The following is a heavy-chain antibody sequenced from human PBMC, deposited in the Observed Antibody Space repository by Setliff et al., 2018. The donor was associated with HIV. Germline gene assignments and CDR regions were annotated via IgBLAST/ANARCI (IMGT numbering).Heavy chain of an antibody. Sequence: SETLSLTCTVSGGSISSSSYYWGWIRQPPGKGLEWIGTIYYSGSTYYNPSLKSRVTISVDTSKNQFSLKLSSVTAADTAVYYCAREKGRQTVLGDAFDIWGQGTMVTVSS. CDR1: GGSISSSSYY. CDR2: IYYSGST. J-gene: IGHJ3*02. CDR3: AREKGRQTVLGDAFDI. V-gene: IGHV4-39*07. D-gene: IGHD4-17*01.